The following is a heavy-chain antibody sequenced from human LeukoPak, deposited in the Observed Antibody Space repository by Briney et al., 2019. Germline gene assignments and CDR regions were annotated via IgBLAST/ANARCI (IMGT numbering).Heavy chain of an antibody. CDR1: GFTFSSYA. J-gene: IGHJ5*02. CDR3: AKDPTSIAARPGNWFDP. V-gene: IGHV3-23*01. CDR2: ISGSGGST. D-gene: IGHD6-6*01. Sequence: AGGSLRLSCAASGFTFSSYAMSWVRQAPGKGLEWVSAISGSGGSTYYADSVKGRFTISRDNSKNTLYLQMNSLRAEDTAVYYCAKDPTSIAARPGNWFDPWGQGTLVTVSS.